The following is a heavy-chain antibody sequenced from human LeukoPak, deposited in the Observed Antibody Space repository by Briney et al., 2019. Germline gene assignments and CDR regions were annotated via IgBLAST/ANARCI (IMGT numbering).Heavy chain of an antibody. D-gene: IGHD6-19*01. CDR2: LSAGGGST. Sequence: PGGSLRLSCAASGFTFSSYAMSWVRQAPGKGLEWVSSLSAGGGSTYYAESVKGRFTISRDNSKNTRYLQMNSLRAEDTAVYHCAAENPYSSGWYPGYWGQGTLVTVSS. V-gene: IGHV3-23*01. CDR1: GFTFSSYA. CDR3: AAENPYSSGWYPGY. J-gene: IGHJ4*02.